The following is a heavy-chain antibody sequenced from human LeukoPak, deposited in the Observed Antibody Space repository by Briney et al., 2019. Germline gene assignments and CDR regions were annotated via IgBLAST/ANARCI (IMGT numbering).Heavy chain of an antibody. Sequence: PGGSLRLSCAASGFTFDDYAMHWVRHAPGKGLEWVSGISWNSGSIGYADSVKGRFTISRDNAKTSLYLQMNSLRAEDTALYYCAKDIFRMGAPIAVAGTVFDYWGQGTLVTVSS. J-gene: IGHJ4*02. CDR2: ISWNSGSI. CDR3: AKDIFRMGAPIAVAGTVFDY. CDR1: GFTFDDYA. V-gene: IGHV3-9*01. D-gene: IGHD6-19*01.